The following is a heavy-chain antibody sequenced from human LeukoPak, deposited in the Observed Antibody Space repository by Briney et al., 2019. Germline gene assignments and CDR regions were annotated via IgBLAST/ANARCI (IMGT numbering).Heavy chain of an antibody. Sequence: KPSQTLSLTCTVSGGSISSGGYYWSWIRQHPGKGLEWIGYIYYSGSTYYNPSLKSRVTISVDTSKNQFSLKLSSVTAADTAVYYCARGTYCSGGSCYSNWFDPWGQGTVVTVSS. J-gene: IGHJ5*02. V-gene: IGHV4-31*03. CDR1: GGSISSGGYY. D-gene: IGHD2-15*01. CDR2: IYYSGST. CDR3: ARGTYCSGGSCYSNWFDP.